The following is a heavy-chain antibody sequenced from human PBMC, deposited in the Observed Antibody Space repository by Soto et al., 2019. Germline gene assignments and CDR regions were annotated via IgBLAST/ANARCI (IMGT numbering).Heavy chain of an antibody. D-gene: IGHD2-15*01. CDR3: ARDRYCSGGSCYSYYFDY. V-gene: IGHV3-21*01. Sequence: EVQLLESGGGLVQPGGSLRLSCAASGFTFSSYAMSWVRQAPGKGLEWVSAISSSSSYIYYADSVKGRFTISRDNAKNSLYLQMNSLRAEDTAVYYCARDRYCSGGSCYSYYFDYWGQGTLVTVSS. CDR2: ISSSSSYI. J-gene: IGHJ4*02. CDR1: GFTFSSYA.